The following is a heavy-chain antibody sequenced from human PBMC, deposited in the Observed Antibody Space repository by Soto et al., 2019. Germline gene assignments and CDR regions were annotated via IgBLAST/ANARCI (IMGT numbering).Heavy chain of an antibody. CDR3: ARDSRGIAASDAFDI. Sequence: GGSLRLSCAASGFTFSSYWMSWVRQAPGKGLEWVANIKQDGSEKYYVDSVKGRFTISRDNAKNSLYLQMNSLRAEDTAVYYWARDSRGIAASDAFDIWGQGTMVTVSS. CDR1: GFTFSSYW. CDR2: IKQDGSEK. D-gene: IGHD6-13*01. V-gene: IGHV3-7*03. J-gene: IGHJ3*02.